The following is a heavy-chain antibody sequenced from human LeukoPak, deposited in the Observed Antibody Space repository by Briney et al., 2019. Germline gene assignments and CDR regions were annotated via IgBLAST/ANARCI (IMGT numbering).Heavy chain of an antibody. CDR1: GFIFSSYA. CDR3: VTNWNWDQ. V-gene: IGHV3-30-3*01. J-gene: IGHJ4*02. Sequence: PGRSLRLSCAASGFIFSSYAMQWVRQAPGKGLEWVAVISYDGSNKYYAESVKGRFTISRDDSKNTLYLQMNSLRGEDTAVYYCVTNWNWDQWGQGTMVTVSS. D-gene: IGHD1-20*01. CDR2: ISYDGSNK.